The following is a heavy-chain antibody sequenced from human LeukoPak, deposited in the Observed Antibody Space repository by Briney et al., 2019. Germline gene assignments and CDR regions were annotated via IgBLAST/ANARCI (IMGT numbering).Heavy chain of an antibody. Sequence: GGSLRLSCVGSGFTFNTYWIHWVRQAPGKGLVWVSRVKEDGRETNYADSVKGRLTLSRDNAKNTVYLQMNNLRAEDTAVYHCARAKPADFDLWGRGTLVTVSS. CDR3: ARAKPADFDL. V-gene: IGHV3-74*01. CDR1: GFTFNTYW. J-gene: IGHJ2*01. CDR2: VKEDGRET.